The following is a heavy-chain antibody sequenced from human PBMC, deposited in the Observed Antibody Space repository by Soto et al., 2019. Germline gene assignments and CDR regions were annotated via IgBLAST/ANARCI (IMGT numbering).Heavy chain of an antibody. Sequence: GGSLRLSCAASGFTFSSYGMHWVRQAPGKGLEWVAVISYDGSNKYYADSVKGRFTISRDNSKNTLYLQMNSLRAEDTAVYYCALWGYSSSSGYYYGMDVWGQGTTVTVSS. J-gene: IGHJ6*02. V-gene: IGHV3-30*03. CDR3: ALWGYSSSSGYYYGMDV. CDR1: GFTFSSYG. D-gene: IGHD6-6*01. CDR2: ISYDGSNK.